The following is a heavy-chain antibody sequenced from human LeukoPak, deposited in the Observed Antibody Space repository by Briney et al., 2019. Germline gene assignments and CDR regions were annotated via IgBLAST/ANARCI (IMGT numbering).Heavy chain of an antibody. CDR1: GGSVSSSSYY. CDR3: ARDYYYYNSGSPLFDY. Sequence: SETLSLTCTVSGGSVSSSSYYWGWIRQPPGKGLEWIGSIYYSGSTYYNPSLKSRVSISVDTSKNQFSLKLSSVTAADTAVYYCARDYYYYNSGSPLFDYWGQGTLVTVSS. J-gene: IGHJ4*02. V-gene: IGHV4-39*07. CDR2: IYYSGST. D-gene: IGHD3-10*01.